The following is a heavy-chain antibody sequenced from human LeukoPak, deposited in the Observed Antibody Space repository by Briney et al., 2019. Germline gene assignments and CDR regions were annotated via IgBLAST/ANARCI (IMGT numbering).Heavy chain of an antibody. CDR3: ARGGSHCSGGICCYFDS. CDR1: AGSISSGDYY. V-gene: IGHV4-30-4*01. J-gene: IGHJ4*02. CDR2: IYYSGST. D-gene: IGHD2-15*01. Sequence: PSETLSLTCTVSAGSISSGDYYWSWIRQPPGKGLEWIGYIYYSGSTYYNPSLKSRLTISVDTSKNQFSLKLSSVTAADTAVYYCARGGSHCSGGICCYFDSWGQGTLVTVSS.